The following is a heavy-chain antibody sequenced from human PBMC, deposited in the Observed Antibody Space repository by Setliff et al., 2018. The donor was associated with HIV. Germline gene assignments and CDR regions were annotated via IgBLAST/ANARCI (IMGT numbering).Heavy chain of an antibody. D-gene: IGHD3-16*01. V-gene: IGHV3-43D*03. CDR2: ITWDGTT. CDR1: GFTFSSYE. Sequence: SLRLSCAGSGSGGSGFTFSSYEMNWVRQAPGKGLEWVSLITWDGTTFHADSVRGRFTISRDNRKNSLYLQMNSLRVEDTAMYYCARDGVTAYTINMGAGYFDPWGPGTLVTVSS. CDR3: ARDGVTAYTINMGAGYFDP. J-gene: IGHJ5*02.